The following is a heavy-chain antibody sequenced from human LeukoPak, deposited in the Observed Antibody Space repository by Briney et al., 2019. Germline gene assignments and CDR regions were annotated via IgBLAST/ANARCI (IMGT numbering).Heavy chain of an antibody. CDR3: AAHGVILEV. V-gene: IGHV4-39*01. CDR2: IYYSGSA. J-gene: IGHJ4*02. Sequence: SETLSLTCTIDVGAISSRSSCCGWIRQPPGKGLEWIGSIYYSGSAYYNPSLKSRVTISVDTSKNQFSLKLSSVTAADTAVYNFAAHGVILEVRGQGTLVTVSS. CDR1: VGAISSRSSC. D-gene: IGHD3-16*02.